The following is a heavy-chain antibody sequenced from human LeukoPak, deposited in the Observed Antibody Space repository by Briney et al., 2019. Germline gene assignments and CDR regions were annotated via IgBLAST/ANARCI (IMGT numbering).Heavy chain of an antibody. J-gene: IGHJ6*02. CDR1: GFTFSSYA. D-gene: IGHD2-8*02. CDR2: ISGSGGST. CDR3: AKLGAGGYYYYYGMDV. V-gene: IGHV3-23*01. Sequence: GGSLRRSCAASGFTFSSYAMSWVRQAPGKGLEWVSAISGSGGSTYYADSVKGRFTISRDNSKNTLYLQMNSLRAEDTAVYYCAKLGAGGYYYYYGMDVWGQGTTVTVSS.